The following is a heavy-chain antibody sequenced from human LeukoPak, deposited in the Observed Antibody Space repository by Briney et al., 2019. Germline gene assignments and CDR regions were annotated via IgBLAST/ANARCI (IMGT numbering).Heavy chain of an antibody. CDR3: ARRRSIGLRYFDWLEGAFDI. D-gene: IGHD3-9*01. V-gene: IGHV5-51*01. CDR1: GYIFTSYW. Sequence: GESLKISCEGSGYIFTSYWIGWVRQMPGKGLEWMGIIYPGDSDTRYSPSFQGQVTISADKSISTAYLQWSSLKASDTAMYYCARRRSIGLRYFDWLEGAFDIWGQGTMVTVSS. CDR2: IYPGDSDT. J-gene: IGHJ3*02.